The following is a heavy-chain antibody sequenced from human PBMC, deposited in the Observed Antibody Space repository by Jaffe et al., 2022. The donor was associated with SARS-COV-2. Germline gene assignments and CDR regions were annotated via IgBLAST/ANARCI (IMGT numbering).Heavy chain of an antibody. J-gene: IGHJ4*02. Sequence: QVQLVQSGSEVKKPGASVTLSCKVSRDIFTYYAVHWVRQAPGQRLEWMGWIIAGNGRSKSPQEFQGRVTFTRDKSASTVYMTLSSLTSEDTAVYYCARGWGSTRTQFDFWGQGTLVTVSS. CDR1: RDIFTYYA. V-gene: IGHV1-3*01. CDR2: IIAGNGRS. D-gene: IGHD2-2*01. CDR3: ARGWGSTRTQFDF.